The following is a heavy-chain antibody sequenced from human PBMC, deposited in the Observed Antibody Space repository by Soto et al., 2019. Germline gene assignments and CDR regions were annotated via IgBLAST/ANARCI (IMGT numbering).Heavy chain of an antibody. D-gene: IGHD3-9*01. Sequence: QVQLVQSGAEVKKPGASVKVSCKASGYTFATYAIHWVRQAPGQRLEWMGWINTGNGYTEYSQNFRGRVTITRDTSASTAYMELSSLRSEDTAMYYCTIVKSIFLNPDYYSYDMDVWGQGTTVTVAS. J-gene: IGHJ6*02. CDR2: INTGNGYT. CDR1: GYTFATYA. CDR3: TIVKSIFLNPDYYSYDMDV. V-gene: IGHV1-3*04.